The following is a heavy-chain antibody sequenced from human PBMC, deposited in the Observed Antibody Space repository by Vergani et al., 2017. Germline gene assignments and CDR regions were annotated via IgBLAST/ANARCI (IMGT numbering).Heavy chain of an antibody. D-gene: IGHD2-2*03. Sequence: EVQLVESGGGLVQPGGSLRLSCAASGFTVSSNYMSWVRQAPGKGLEWVSVIYSGGSTYYADSVKGRFTISRDNSKNTLYLQMNSLRAEDTAVYYCARESGGYCSSTSCSLPPRWFDPWGQGTLVTVSS. CDR3: ARESGGYCSSTSCSLPPRWFDP. J-gene: IGHJ5*02. V-gene: IGHV3-66*02. CDR1: GFTVSSNY. CDR2: IYSGGST.